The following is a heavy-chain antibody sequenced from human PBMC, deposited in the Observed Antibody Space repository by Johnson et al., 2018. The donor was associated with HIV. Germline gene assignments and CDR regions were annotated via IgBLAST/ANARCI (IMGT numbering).Heavy chain of an antibody. CDR2: ISYDGSNK. CDR3: AKEDPVRGYSGYVDAFDI. D-gene: IGHD5-12*01. V-gene: IGHV3-30*18. Sequence: QVQLVESGGGVVQPGRSLRLSCAASGFTFSSYGMHWVRHAPGKGLEWVAVISYDGSNKYYADSVKGRFTISRDNSKNTLYLQMNSLRAEDTAVDYCAKEDPVRGYSGYVDAFDIWGQGTMVTVSS. CDR1: GFTFSSYG. J-gene: IGHJ3*02.